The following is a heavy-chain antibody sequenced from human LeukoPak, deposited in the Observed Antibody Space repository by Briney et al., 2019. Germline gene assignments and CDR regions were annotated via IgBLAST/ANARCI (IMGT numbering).Heavy chain of an antibody. CDR1: GFTFSSYA. CDR2: ISYDGSNK. Sequence: GRSLRLSCAASGFTFSSYAMHWVRQAPGKGVEWVAVISYDGSNKYYADSVKGRFTISRDNSKNTLYLQMNSLRAEDTAVYYCARGESGIVVVPAAPLDYWGQGTLVTVSS. CDR3: ARGESGIVVVPAAPLDY. V-gene: IGHV3-30*04. J-gene: IGHJ4*02. D-gene: IGHD2-2*01.